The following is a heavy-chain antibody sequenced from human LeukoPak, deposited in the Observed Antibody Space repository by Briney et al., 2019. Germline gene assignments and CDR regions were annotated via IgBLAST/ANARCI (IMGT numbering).Heavy chain of an antibody. CDR3: VRDTYGPSDS. Sequence: PGGSLRLSCAASGFTFSNAWMSWVRQAPGKGLEWVANIKEDGSQIYYVDSVKGRFTISRDNAKNSLYLQMNSLRVEDTAVYFCVRDTYGPSDSWGQGTLVTVSS. CDR1: GFTFSNAW. D-gene: IGHD3-10*01. CDR2: IKEDGSQI. V-gene: IGHV3-7*01. J-gene: IGHJ4*02.